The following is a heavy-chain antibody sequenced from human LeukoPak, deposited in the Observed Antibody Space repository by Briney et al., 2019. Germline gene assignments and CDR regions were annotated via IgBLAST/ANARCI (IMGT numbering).Heavy chain of an antibody. V-gene: IGHV1-2*02. CDR3: AGDTGSYLAFDI. Sequence: ASVKVSCKASGYTFTGYYIHWVRQAPGQGLEWMGWINPKSGGANYAQKFQGRVTMTRDTSISTAYMELTSLRSDDTAVYYCAGDTGSYLAFDIWGQGTMVTVSS. D-gene: IGHD1-26*01. CDR2: INPKSGGA. CDR1: GYTFTGYY. J-gene: IGHJ3*02.